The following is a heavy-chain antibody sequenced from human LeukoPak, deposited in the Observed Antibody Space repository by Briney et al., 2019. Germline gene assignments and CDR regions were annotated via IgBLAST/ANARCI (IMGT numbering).Heavy chain of an antibody. Sequence: SVKVSCKASGGTFSSYAISWVRQAPGQGLEWMGGIIPIFGTANYAQKFQGRVTITADESTSTAYMELSSLRPEDTAVYYCARDGEDIAVAGTNYFDYWGQGTLVTVSS. V-gene: IGHV1-69*13. CDR2: IIPIFGTA. CDR3: ARDGEDIAVAGTNYFDY. CDR1: GGTFSSYA. D-gene: IGHD6-19*01. J-gene: IGHJ4*02.